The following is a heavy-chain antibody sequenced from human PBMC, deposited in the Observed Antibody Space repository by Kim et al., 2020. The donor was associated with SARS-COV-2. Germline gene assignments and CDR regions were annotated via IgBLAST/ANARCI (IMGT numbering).Heavy chain of an antibody. V-gene: IGHV3-33*01. CDR3: SGGSFPLDYYGMDV. Sequence: GGSLRLSCAASGFTFSSYGMHWVRQAPGKGLEWVAVIWYDGSNKYYADSVKGRFTISRDNSKNTLYLQMNSLRAEDTAVYYCSGGSFPLDYYGMDVWGQGTTVTVSS. D-gene: IGHD2-15*01. CDR1: GFTFSSYG. CDR2: IWYDGSNK. J-gene: IGHJ6*02.